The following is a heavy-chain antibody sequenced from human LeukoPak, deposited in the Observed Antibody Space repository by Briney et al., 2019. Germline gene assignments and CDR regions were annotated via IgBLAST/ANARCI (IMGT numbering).Heavy chain of an antibody. CDR1: GGTFSSYA. Sequence: GASVKVSCKASGGTFSSYAISRVRQAPGQGLEWMGGIIPIFGTANYAQKFQGRVTITTDESTSTAYMELSSLRSEDTAVYYCARATRGYSSSWYDSSWFDPWGQGTLVTVSS. CDR2: IIPIFGTA. J-gene: IGHJ5*02. CDR3: ARATRGYSSSWYDSSWFDP. V-gene: IGHV1-69*05. D-gene: IGHD6-13*01.